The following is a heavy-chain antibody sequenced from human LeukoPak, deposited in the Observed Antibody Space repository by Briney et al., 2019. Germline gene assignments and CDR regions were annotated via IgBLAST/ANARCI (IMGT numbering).Heavy chain of an antibody. D-gene: IGHD1-7*01. CDR2: ISSSGSTI. CDR3: SRYMDWNYSYYYYSDV. J-gene: IGHJ6*03. Sequence: PGGSLRLSCAASGFTFSDYYMSWIRQAPGKGLEWVSYISSSGSTIYYADSVKGRFTISRDNAKNSLYLQMTSLRAEDTDVYYCSRYMDWNYSYYYYSDVWGKGTTVTVSS. CDR1: GFTFSDYY. V-gene: IGHV3-11*04.